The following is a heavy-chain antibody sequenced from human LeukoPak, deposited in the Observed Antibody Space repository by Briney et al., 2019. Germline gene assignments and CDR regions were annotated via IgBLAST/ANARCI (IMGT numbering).Heavy chain of an antibody. J-gene: IGHJ4*02. D-gene: IGHD3-22*01. CDR1: GFTFSSYG. Sequence: GGSLRLSCAASGFTFSSYGMHWVRQAPGKGLEWVAVISYDGSNKYYADSVKGRFTISRDNSKNTLYLQMNSLRAEDTAVYYCARAVGTYYYDSSGYGLDYWGQGTLVTVSS. CDR2: ISYDGSNK. CDR3: ARAVGTYYYDSSGYGLDY. V-gene: IGHV3-30*03.